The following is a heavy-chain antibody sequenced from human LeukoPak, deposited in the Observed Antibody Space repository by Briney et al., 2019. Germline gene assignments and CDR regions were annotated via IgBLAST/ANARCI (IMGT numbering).Heavy chain of an antibody. D-gene: IGHD3-10*01. V-gene: IGHV4-59*01. CDR3: AALYYYGSGSYEAVFDY. CDR2: IYYSGST. Sequence: PSETLSLTCTVSGGSISSYYWSWIRQPPGKGLEWIGYIYYSGSTNYNPSLKSQVTISVDTYKNQFSLKLSSVTAADTAVYYCAALYYYGSGSYEAVFDYWVQGTLVTVSS. CDR1: GGSISSYY. J-gene: IGHJ4*02.